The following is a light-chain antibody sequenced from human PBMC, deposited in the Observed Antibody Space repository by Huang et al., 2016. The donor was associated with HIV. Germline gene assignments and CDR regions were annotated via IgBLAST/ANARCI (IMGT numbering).Light chain of an antibody. CDR2: AAS. Sequence: DIQMTQSPSSLSASVGDRVTITCRASQSISSHLNWYQQKPGRAPKLLIFAASSLQSGVPSRFSGRGSGTDFTLIIRSLQPEDFATYYCQQSFSTPYTFGQGTKLEIK. V-gene: IGKV1-39*01. CDR1: QSISSH. CDR3: QQSFSTPYT. J-gene: IGKJ2*01.